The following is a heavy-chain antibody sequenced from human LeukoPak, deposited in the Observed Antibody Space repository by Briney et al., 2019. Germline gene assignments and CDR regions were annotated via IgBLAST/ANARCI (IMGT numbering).Heavy chain of an antibody. J-gene: IGHJ3*02. CDR3: ARTRGNAFDI. D-gene: IGHD3-10*01. CDR2: VNTDGDST. Sequence: PGGSLTLSCAASGFDFSDYWMHWVRQAPAKGPVWVSRVNTDGDSTIYADFVEGRFTISRDNAKNTLYLRMRTLRAEDTAVHYCARTRGNAFDIWGLGTLVTVSS. V-gene: IGHV3-74*01. CDR1: GFDFSDYW.